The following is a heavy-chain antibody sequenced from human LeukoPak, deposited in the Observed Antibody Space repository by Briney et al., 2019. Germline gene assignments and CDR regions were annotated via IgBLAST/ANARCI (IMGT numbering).Heavy chain of an antibody. J-gene: IGHJ5*02. D-gene: IGHD6-19*01. CDR1: GYTFGSYW. CDR3: ARATLGYSSGWYDN. V-gene: IGHV3-74*01. CDR2: INNDGSST. Sequence: GGSLRLSCAASGYTFGSYWMYWVRQAPGKGLVWVSRINNDGSSTIYADSVKGRFTISRDNAKNTLYLQMNSLRDDDTAVYYCARATLGYSSGWYDNWGQGTLVTVSS.